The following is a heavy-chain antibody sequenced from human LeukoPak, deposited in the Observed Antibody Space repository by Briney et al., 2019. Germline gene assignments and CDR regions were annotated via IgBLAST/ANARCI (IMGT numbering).Heavy chain of an antibody. CDR3: ARGDYGDLGTNAFDI. CDR1: GYTFTSYY. J-gene: IGHJ3*02. V-gene: IGHV1-46*01. Sequence: VASVKVSCKASGYTFTSYYMHWVRQAPGQGLEWMGIINPSGGSTSYAQKFQGRVTMTRDTSTSTVYMELSSLRSEDTAVYYCARGDYGDLGTNAFDIWGQGTMVTVSS. CDR2: INPSGGST. D-gene: IGHD4-17*01.